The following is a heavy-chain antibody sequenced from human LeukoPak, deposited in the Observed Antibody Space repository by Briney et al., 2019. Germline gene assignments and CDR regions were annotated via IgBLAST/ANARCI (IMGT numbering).Heavy chain of an antibody. CDR1: GGSFSGYY. Sequence: SETLSLTCAVYGGSFSGYYWIWIRQPPGKGLEWIGEINHSGSTNYNPSPKSRVTISVDTSKNQFSLKLSSVTAADTAVYYCARVHYDPNWFDPWGQGTLVTVSS. CDR3: ARVHYDPNWFDP. J-gene: IGHJ5*02. CDR2: INHSGST. V-gene: IGHV4-34*01. D-gene: IGHD4-17*01.